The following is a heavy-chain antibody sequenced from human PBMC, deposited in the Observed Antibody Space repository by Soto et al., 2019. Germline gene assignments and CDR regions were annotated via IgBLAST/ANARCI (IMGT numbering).Heavy chain of an antibody. Sequence: PSETLSLTCTVSGGSISSYYWSWIRQPPGKGLEWIGYIYYSGSTNYNPSLKSRVTISVDTSKNQFSLKLSSVTAADTAVYYCARAPYCSGGSCYLGRVVWFDPWGQGTLVTVS. CDR2: IYYSGST. J-gene: IGHJ5*02. CDR1: GGSISSYY. D-gene: IGHD2-15*01. V-gene: IGHV4-59*01. CDR3: ARAPYCSGGSCYLGRVVWFDP.